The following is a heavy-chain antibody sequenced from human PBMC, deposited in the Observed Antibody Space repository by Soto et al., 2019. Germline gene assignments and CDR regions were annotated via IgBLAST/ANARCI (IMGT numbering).Heavy chain of an antibody. CDR2: INHSGST. J-gene: IGHJ6*02. V-gene: IGHV4-34*01. CDR3: AGTRYYYDSSGYSNYYYYGMDV. Sequence: SETLSLTCAVYGGSFSGYYWSWIRQPPGKGLEWIGEINHSGSTNYNPSLKSRVTISVDTSKNQFSLKLSSVTAADTAVYYCAGTRYYYDSSGYSNYYYYGMDVWGQGTTVTVSS. CDR1: GGSFSGYY. D-gene: IGHD3-22*01.